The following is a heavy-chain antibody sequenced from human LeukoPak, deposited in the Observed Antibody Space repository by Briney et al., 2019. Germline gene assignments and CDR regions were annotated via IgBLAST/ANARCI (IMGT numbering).Heavy chain of an antibody. CDR3: AIVLPYFGY. J-gene: IGHJ4*02. V-gene: IGHV1-8*01. Sequence: ASVKVSCKASGYTFTSYDINWVRQATGQGLEWMGWMNPNSGNTGYAQKFQGRVTMTRNTSISTAYMELSSLRSDDTAVYYCAIVLPYFGYWGQGTLLTVSS. CDR2: MNPNSGNT. CDR1: GYTFTSYD. D-gene: IGHD3-10*01.